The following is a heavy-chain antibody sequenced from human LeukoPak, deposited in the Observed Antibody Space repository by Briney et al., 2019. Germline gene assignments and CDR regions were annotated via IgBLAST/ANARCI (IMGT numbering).Heavy chain of an antibody. CDR3: ARAPVITNWFDP. V-gene: IGHV4-31*03. J-gene: IGHJ5*02. CDR1: GGSISSGGYY. CDR2: IYYSGST. Sequence: PSESLSLTCPVSGGSISSGGYYWSWIRQHPGKGLEWIGYIYYSGSTYYNPSLKSRVTISVDTSKNQFSLKLSSVTAADTAVHYCARAPVITNWFDPWGQGTLVTVSS. D-gene: IGHD3-22*01.